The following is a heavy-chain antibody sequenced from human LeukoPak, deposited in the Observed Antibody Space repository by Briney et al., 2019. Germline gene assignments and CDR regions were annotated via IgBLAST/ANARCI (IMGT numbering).Heavy chain of an antibody. CDR1: GFTFSSYS. J-gene: IGHJ4*02. CDR3: ARVSRGSPGY. V-gene: IGHV3-21*01. CDR2: ISSSSSYI. D-gene: IGHD1-26*01. Sequence: PGGSLRLSCAASGFTFSSYSMNWVCQAPGKGLEWVSSISSSSSYIYYADSVKGRFTTSRDNAKNSLYLQMNSLRAEDTAVYYCARVSRGSPGYWGQGTLVTVSS.